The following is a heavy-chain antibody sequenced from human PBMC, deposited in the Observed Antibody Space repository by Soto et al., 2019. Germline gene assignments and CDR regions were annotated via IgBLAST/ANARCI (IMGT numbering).Heavy chain of an antibody. V-gene: IGHV1-2*04. J-gene: IGHJ6*02. CDR1: GYTFTGYY. Sequence: QVQLVQSGAEVKKPGASVKVSCKASGYTFTGYYMHWVRQAPGQGLEWMGWINPNSCGTNYSQKFQGWVTMTRDTSISTDYMELSRLRSDDTAVYYCARGGIAAAGSYYYGMDVWGQGTTVTVSS. CDR3: ARGGIAAAGSYYYGMDV. CDR2: INPNSCGT. D-gene: IGHD6-13*01.